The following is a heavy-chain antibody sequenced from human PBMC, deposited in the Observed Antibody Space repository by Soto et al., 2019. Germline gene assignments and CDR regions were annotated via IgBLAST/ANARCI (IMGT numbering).Heavy chain of an antibody. CDR3: ARDGTLYDSRAYYYLY. CDR1: GGTFRIYT. J-gene: IGHJ4*02. CDR2: ITPMFGTP. V-gene: IGHV1-69*01. D-gene: IGHD3-22*01. Sequence: QVQLVQSGAEVKKPGSSVKVSCKASGGTFRIYTITWVRQAPGQGLEWMGGITPMFGTPNYAQNFRGRVTITADESTSTAYMELYNLRYEDTAMYFCARDGTLYDSRAYYYLYWGQGTLVTVSS.